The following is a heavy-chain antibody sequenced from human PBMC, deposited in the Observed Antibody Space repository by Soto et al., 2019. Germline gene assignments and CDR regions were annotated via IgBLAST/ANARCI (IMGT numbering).Heavy chain of an antibody. CDR2: INHSGST. CDR3: ARAKGSGSYRPLGWAPNDY. Sequence: PSQTLSLTWCFDSGYCIDYYLSLILEHPMKVLEWIGEINHSGSTNYNPSLKSRVTISVDTSKNQFSLKLSSVTAADTAVYYCARAKGSGSYRPLGWAPNDYWGQEPWSPSP. CDR1: SGYCIDYY. V-gene: IGHV4-34*01. J-gene: IGHJ4*01. D-gene: IGHD3-10*01.